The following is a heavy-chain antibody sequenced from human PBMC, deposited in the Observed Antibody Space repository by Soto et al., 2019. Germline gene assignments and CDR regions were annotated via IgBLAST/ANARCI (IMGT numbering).Heavy chain of an antibody. D-gene: IGHD2-2*01. Sequence: XGSLRLSCVAAGVTFSDYGMSWVRQAPGKGLEWVAGITAFGGGTYNADSVEGRFTISRDNSKRTVYLKVNSLRPEDTAIYYCGKGHSTTFGVYHYFGMDVWGHGTTVTVSS. V-gene: IGHV3-23*01. CDR1: GVTFSDYG. J-gene: IGHJ6*02. CDR2: ITAFGGGT. CDR3: GKGHSTTFGVYHYFGMDV.